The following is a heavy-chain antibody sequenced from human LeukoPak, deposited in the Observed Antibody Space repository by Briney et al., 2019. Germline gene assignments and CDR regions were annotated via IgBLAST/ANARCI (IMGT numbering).Heavy chain of an antibody. CDR3: ARSKRTYYYDSSGYSTQDY. V-gene: IGHV3-11*04. D-gene: IGHD3-22*01. CDR2: ISTGGSTI. Sequence: AGGSLRLSCAASGFTFSDYYMSWLRQAPGKGLQWVSYISTGGSTIYYADSVKGRFTISRDNAKNSLYLQMNSLRAEDTAVYYCARSKRTYYYDSSGYSTQDYWGQGTLVTVSS. J-gene: IGHJ4*02. CDR1: GFTFSDYY.